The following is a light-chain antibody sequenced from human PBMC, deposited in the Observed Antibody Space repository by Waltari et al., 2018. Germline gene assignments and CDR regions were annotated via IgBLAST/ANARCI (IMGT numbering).Light chain of an antibody. V-gene: IGLV1-51*02. CDR2: ENN. J-gene: IGLJ3*02. CDR3: GTSDSSRKWV. Sequence: QSVLPQPPSVDAAPGQKVTIPCSGSSSNIGTNYVSWSQQLPGTAPKLLIYENNKPPSVTPYRFSCSKSGTSATLGITVLQTGDEDDYYCGTSDSSRKWVFGGGTKLTVL. CDR1: SSNIGTNY.